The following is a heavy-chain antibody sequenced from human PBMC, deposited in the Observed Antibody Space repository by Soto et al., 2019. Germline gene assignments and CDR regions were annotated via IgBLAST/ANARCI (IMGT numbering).Heavy chain of an antibody. CDR2: IYHSGST. CDR3: ARGVTTVTTIDY. Sequence: QLQLQESGSGLVKPSQTLSLTCAVSGGSIISGGYSWSWIRQPPGKGLEWIGYIYHSGSTYYNPSLKSRVTISVDRSKNQFSLKLSSVTAADTAVYYCARGVTTVTTIDYWGQGTLVTVSS. CDR1: GGSIISGGYS. V-gene: IGHV4-30-2*01. J-gene: IGHJ4*02. D-gene: IGHD4-17*01.